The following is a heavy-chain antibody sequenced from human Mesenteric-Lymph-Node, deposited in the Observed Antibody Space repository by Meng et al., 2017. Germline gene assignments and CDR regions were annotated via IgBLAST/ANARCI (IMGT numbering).Heavy chain of an antibody. CDR2: IYYSGST. D-gene: IGHD3-10*01. Sequence: GSLRLSCTVSGGSISSSSYYWGWIRQPPGKGLEWIGSIYYSGSTYYNPSLKSRVTISVDTSKNQFSLKLSSVTAADTAVYYCARDYYGSGSYYKVVWFDYWGQGTLVTVSS. V-gene: IGHV4-39*07. CDR3: ARDYYGSGSYYKVVWFDY. CDR1: GGSISSSSYY. J-gene: IGHJ4*02.